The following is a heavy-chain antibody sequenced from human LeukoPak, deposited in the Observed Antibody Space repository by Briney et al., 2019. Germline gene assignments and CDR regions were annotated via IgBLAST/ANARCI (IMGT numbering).Heavy chain of an antibody. CDR2: ISSSGSII. CDR1: GLSFSSYN. J-gene: IGHJ4*02. CDR3: ARDFEAAGFDY. Sequence: GGSLRLSCTASGLSFSSYNMKWVSQAPGKGLEWVSYISSSGSIIEYADSVKDRFTISRENPKNSLYLRMNSLRGEDTAVYYCARDFEAAGFDYWGQGTLVTVSS. D-gene: IGHD6-25*01. V-gene: IGHV3-48*01.